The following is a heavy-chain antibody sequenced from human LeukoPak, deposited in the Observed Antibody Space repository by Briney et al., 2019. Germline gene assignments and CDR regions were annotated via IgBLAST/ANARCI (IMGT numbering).Heavy chain of an antibody. CDR1: GGSVSSGSYY. CDR3: ARDPLLYCSSTSCYDTYYYYGMDV. CDR2: IYYSGST. J-gene: IGHJ6*04. D-gene: IGHD2-2*01. V-gene: IGHV4-61*01. Sequence: SETLSLTCTVSGGSVSSGSYYWSWIRQPPGKGLEWIEYIYYSGSTNYNPSLKSRVTISVDTSKNQFSLKLSSVTAADTAVYYCARDPLLYCSSTSCYDTYYYYGMDVWGKGTTVTVSS.